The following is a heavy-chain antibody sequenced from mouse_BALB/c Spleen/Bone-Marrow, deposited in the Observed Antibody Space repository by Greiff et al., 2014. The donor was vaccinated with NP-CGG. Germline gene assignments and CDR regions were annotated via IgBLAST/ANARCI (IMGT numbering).Heavy chain of an antibody. CDR1: RFTFSNYA. Sequence: EVQGVESGGGLVKPGGSLKLSCAASRFTFSNYAMSWVRQTPEKRLEWVATISSGGSYTYYPDSVKGRFTISRDNAQNTLYLQMSCLRSEDTAMYFCARQENWALDYWGQGTTLTVSS. V-gene: IGHV5-9-3*01. D-gene: IGHD4-1*01. CDR3: ARQENWALDY. CDR2: ISSGGSYT. J-gene: IGHJ2*01.